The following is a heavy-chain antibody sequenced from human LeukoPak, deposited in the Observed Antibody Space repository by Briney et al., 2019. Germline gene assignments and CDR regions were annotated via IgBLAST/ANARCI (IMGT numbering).Heavy chain of an antibody. V-gene: IGHV3-15*01. J-gene: IGHJ1*01. Sequence: GGSLRLSCAASGFTFSNAWMSWVRQAPGKGLEWVGRIKSKTDGGTTDYAAPVKGRFTISRDDSKNTLYLQMNSLKTEDTAVYYCTTPLDGGYQGFQHWGQGTLVTVSS. CDR2: IKSKTDGGTT. CDR3: TTPLDGGYQGFQH. CDR1: GFTFSNAW. D-gene: IGHD4-17*01.